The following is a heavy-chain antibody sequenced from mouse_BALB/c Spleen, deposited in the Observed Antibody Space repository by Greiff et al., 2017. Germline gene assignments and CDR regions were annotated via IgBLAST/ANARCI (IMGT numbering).Heavy chain of an antibody. CDR3: VRHREWLRDAMDY. D-gene: IGHD2-2*01. J-gene: IGHJ4*01. V-gene: IGHV10-1*02. CDR1: GFTFNTYA. Sequence: EVKVVESGGGLVQPKGSLKLSCAASGFTFNTYAMNWVRQAPGKGLEWVARIRSKSNNYATYYADSVKDRFTISRDDSQSMLYLQMNNLKTEDTAMYYCVRHREWLRDAMDYWGQGTSVTVSS. CDR2: IRSKSNNYAT.